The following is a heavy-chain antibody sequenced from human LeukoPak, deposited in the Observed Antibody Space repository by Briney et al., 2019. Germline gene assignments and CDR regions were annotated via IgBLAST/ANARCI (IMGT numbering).Heavy chain of an antibody. V-gene: IGHV3-21*01. J-gene: IGHJ6*03. D-gene: IGHD5-12*01. Sequence: PGGSLRLSCAASGFTFSSYSMNWVRQAPGKGLEWVSSISSSSSYIYYADSVKGRFTISRDNAKNSLYLQMNSLRAEDTAVYYCAKDAYSGYELDPYYYYYYMDVWGKGTTVTVSS. CDR3: AKDAYSGYELDPYYYYYYMDV. CDR2: ISSSSSYI. CDR1: GFTFSSYS.